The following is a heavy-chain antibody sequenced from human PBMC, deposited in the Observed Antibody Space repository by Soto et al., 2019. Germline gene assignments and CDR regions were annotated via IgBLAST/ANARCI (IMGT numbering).Heavy chain of an antibody. J-gene: IGHJ5*02. V-gene: IGHV1-8*01. Sequence: QVQLVQSGAEVKMPGASVKVSCKASGYTFTDYGINWVRQATGQGLEWMGWMKPKSGDTVYAQKFQGRVSMTRATSIRTAYMEPNSLKPEDTPVYYWARAGYSVVGATVSWGQGTLVTVSS. CDR3: ARAGYSVVGATVS. D-gene: IGHD1-26*01. CDR2: MKPKSGDT. CDR1: GYTFTDYG.